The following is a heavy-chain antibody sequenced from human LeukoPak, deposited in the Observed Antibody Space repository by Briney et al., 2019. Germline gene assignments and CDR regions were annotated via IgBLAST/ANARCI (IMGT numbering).Heavy chain of an antibody. CDR1: GNSFTSYW. V-gene: IGHV5-51*01. CDR2: IYFGDSHT. D-gene: IGHD6-13*01. CDR3: ARSAGSSSSWEFDY. Sequence: GESLKISCKGSGNSFTSYWIGWVRQMPGKGLEWMGIIYFGDSHTRYSPSFQGQVTISADKSISTAYLQWSSLKASDTAIYYCARSAGSSSSWEFDYWGQGTLVAVSS. J-gene: IGHJ4*02.